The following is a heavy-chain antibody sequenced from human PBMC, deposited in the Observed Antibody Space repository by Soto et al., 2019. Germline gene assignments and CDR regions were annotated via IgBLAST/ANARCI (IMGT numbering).Heavy chain of an antibody. CDR2: IWYDGSNK. Sequence: QVQLVESGGGVVQPGRSLRLSCAASGFTFSSYGMHWVRQAPGKGLEWVAVIWYDGSNKYYADSVKGRFTISRDNSKNTVYLQMNSLRAEDTAVYYCARAVVVPAGNFDYWGQGTLVTVSS. D-gene: IGHD2-2*01. V-gene: IGHV3-33*01. CDR3: ARAVVVPAGNFDY. CDR1: GFTFSSYG. J-gene: IGHJ4*02.